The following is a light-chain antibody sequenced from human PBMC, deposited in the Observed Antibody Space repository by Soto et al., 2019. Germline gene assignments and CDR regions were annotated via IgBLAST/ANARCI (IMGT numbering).Light chain of an antibody. CDR1: QSVSSSS. V-gene: IGKV3-20*01. Sequence: EIVLTQSPGTLFLSPGERATLSCRASQSVSSSSLAWYQQKPGQAPRLLIYGASSRATGIPDRFSGSGPGTDFTLTISRLEPEDFAVYFCQHFGSSPGYTFGQGTKLQIK. CDR2: GAS. CDR3: QHFGSSPGYT. J-gene: IGKJ2*01.